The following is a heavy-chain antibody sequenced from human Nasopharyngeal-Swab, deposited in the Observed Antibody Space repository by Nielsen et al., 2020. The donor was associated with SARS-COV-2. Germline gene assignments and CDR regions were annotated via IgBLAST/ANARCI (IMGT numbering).Heavy chain of an antibody. J-gene: IGHJ1*01. Sequence: GGSLRLSCAASGFTFSSYWMSWVRQAPGKGLEWVANIKQDGSEKYYVDSVKGRFTISRDNAKNSLYLQMNSLRAEDTAVFYCARVGYNWNSGYFQHWGQGTPVTVSS. CDR2: IKQDGSEK. CDR1: GFTFSSYW. D-gene: IGHD1-7*01. V-gene: IGHV3-7*03. CDR3: ARVGYNWNSGYFQH.